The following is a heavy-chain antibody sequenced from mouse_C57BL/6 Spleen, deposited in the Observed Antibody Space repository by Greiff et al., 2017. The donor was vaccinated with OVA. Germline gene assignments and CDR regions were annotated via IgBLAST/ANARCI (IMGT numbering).Heavy chain of an antibody. J-gene: IGHJ1*03. V-gene: IGHV1-5*01. D-gene: IGHD1-1*01. CDR1: GYTFTSYW. CDR3: TPMTTVVDWYFDV. CDR2: LYPGNSDT. Sequence: VQLQQSGTVLARPGASVKMSCKTSGYTFTSYWMHWVKQRPGQGLEWIGALYPGNSDTSYNQKFKGKAKLTAVTSASTAYMELSSLTNEDSAVYYCTPMTTVVDWYFDVWGTGTTVTVSS.